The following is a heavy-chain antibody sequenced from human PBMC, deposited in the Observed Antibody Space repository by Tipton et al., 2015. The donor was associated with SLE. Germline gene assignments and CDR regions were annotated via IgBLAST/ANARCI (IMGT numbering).Heavy chain of an antibody. CDR1: GGSFSGYY. J-gene: IGHJ4*02. V-gene: IGHV4-59*01. Sequence: TLSLTCAVYGGSFSGYYWSWIRQPPGKGLEWIGYIYYSGSTNYNPSLKSRVTISVDTSKNQFSLKLTSVTAADTAVYYCARGGYQYYFDYWGQGTLVTVSS. D-gene: IGHD5-12*01. CDR2: IYYSGST. CDR3: ARGGYQYYFDY.